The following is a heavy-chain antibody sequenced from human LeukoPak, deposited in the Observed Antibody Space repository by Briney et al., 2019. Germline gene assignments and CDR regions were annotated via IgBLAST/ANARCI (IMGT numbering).Heavy chain of an antibody. Sequence: TSETLSLTCAVSDDSISSNYYFWSWIRQPPGRGLEYIGTISFNGNTYYNPSLMSRLTISVDTSKRHFSLRLSSMTATDSAVYFCARHRDAYYYDDSWGRGTLVTVSS. CDR3: ARHRDAYYYDDS. CDR1: DDSISSNYYF. J-gene: IGHJ4*02. CDR2: ISFNGNT. D-gene: IGHD3-22*01. V-gene: IGHV4-39*01.